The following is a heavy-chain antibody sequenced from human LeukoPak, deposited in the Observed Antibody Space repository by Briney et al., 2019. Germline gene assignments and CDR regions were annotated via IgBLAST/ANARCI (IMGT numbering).Heavy chain of an antibody. CDR1: GGSFSGYY. V-gene: IGHV4-34*01. CDR3: ARGLGFLGSYYFGY. CDR2: INHSGST. J-gene: IGHJ4*02. D-gene: IGHD3-3*01. Sequence: PSETLSLTCAVYGGSFSGYYWSWIRQPPGKGLEWIGEINHSGSTNYNPSLKSRVTISVDTSKNQFSLKLSSVTAADTAVYYCARGLGFLGSYYFGYWGQGTLVTVSS.